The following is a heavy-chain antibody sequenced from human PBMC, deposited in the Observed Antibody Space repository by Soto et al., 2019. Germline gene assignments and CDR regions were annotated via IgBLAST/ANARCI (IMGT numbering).Heavy chain of an antibody. J-gene: IGHJ6*02. V-gene: IGHV3-30-3*01. CDR3: ARCYYGSGILRYYYYYYGMDV. CDR2: ISYDGSNK. CDR1: GFTFSSYA. D-gene: IGHD3-10*01. Sequence: PGGSLRLSCAASGFTFSSYAMHWVRQAPGKGLEWVAVISYDGSNKYYADSVKGRFTISRDNSKNTLYLQMNSLRAEDTAVYYCARCYYGSGILRYYYYYYGMDVWGQGTTVTVSS.